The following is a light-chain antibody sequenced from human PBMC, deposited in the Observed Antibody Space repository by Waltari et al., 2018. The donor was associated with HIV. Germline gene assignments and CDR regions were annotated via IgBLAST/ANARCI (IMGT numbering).Light chain of an antibody. V-gene: IGKV3-15*01. J-gene: IGKJ5*01. CDR1: QSVSSN. CDR3: QQYSYWPPIT. CDR2: GAS. Sequence: EIVMTQSPATLSVSPGERATLSCRASQSVSSNLAWYQQNPGQAPRLLIYGASTRATGIPARFSGSGSGTELTLTISSLQSEDFAVYYCQQYSYWPPITFGQGTRLEIK.